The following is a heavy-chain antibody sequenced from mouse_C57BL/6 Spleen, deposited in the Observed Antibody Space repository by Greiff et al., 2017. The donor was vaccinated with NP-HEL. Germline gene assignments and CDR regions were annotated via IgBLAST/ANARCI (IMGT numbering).Heavy chain of an antibody. J-gene: IGHJ4*01. V-gene: IGHV1-26*01. CDR1: GYTFTDYY. D-gene: IGHD2-12*01. CDR3: ARMVIYYSYDDAMDY. CDR2: INPNNGGT. Sequence: VQLQQSGPELVKPGASVKISCKASGYTFTDYYMNWVKQSHGKSLEWIGAINPNNGGTSYNQKFTGKAPLTVDKSSSTAYMELSSLTSEVSAVYYCARMVIYYSYDDAMDYWGQGTSVTVSS.